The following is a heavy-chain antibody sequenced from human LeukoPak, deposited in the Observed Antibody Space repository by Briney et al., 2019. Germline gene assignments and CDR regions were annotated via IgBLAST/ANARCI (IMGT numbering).Heavy chain of an antibody. J-gene: IGHJ3*02. D-gene: IGHD2-2*01. V-gene: IGHV3-30*04. CDR3: ARDRSSTSLNDAFDI. CDR2: ISYDGSNK. Sequence: GGSLRLSCAASGFTLSSYAMHWVSQAPGKGLEWVAVISYDGSNKYYADSVKGRFTISRDNSKNTLYLQMNSLRAEDTAVYYCARDRSSTSLNDAFDIWGQGTMVTVSS. CDR1: GFTLSSYA.